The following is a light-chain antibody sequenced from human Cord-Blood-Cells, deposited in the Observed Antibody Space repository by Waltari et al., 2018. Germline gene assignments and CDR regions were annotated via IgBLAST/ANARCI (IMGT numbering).Light chain of an antibody. CDR1: QSVSSN. V-gene: IGKV3-15*01. CDR3: QQYNNWPPLT. J-gene: IGKJ4*01. Sequence: EIVMTQSPATLSVSPGERATLSCRASQSVSSNLAWYQQKPGQAPRLLIYGASTRATGIPARFSGSGSGKEFTLTISSLQSEDFAVYYCQQYNNWPPLTFGGETKVEIK. CDR2: GAS.